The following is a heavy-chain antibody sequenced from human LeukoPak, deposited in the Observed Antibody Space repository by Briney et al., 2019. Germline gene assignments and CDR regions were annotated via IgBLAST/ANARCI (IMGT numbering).Heavy chain of an antibody. D-gene: IGHD3-22*01. CDR3: ARQGRENYYDSSGSAGY. J-gene: IGHJ4*02. V-gene: IGHV4-39*01. CDR2: IYYSGST. Sequence: SETLSLTCTVSGGSISSSSYYWGWIRQPPGKGLEWIGSIYYSGSTYYNPSLKSRVTISVDTSKNQFSLKLSSVTAADTAVYYCARQGRENYYDSSGSAGYWGQGTLVTVSS. CDR1: GGSISSSSYY.